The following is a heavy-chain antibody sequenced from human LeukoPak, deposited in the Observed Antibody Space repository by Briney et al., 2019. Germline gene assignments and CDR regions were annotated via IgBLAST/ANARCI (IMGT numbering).Heavy chain of an antibody. CDR2: ISGSGGST. CDR3: AKDRPGAYDSSGYYYEGAFDI. V-gene: IGHV3-23*01. Sequence: PGGSLRLSCAASGFTFSSYAMSWVRQAPGKGLEWVSAISGSGGSTYYADSVKGRFTISRDNSKNTLYLQMNSLRAEDTAVYYCAKDRPGAYDSSGYYYEGAFDIWGQGTMVTVSS. CDR1: GFTFSSYA. D-gene: IGHD3-22*01. J-gene: IGHJ3*02.